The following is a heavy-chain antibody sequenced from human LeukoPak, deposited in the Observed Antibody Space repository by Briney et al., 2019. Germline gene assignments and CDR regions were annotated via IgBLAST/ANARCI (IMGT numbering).Heavy chain of an antibody. D-gene: IGHD4-11*01. J-gene: IGHJ5*02. CDR2: INASGST. CDR3: ARHSRPNYSNYWFDP. V-gene: IGHV4-4*09. Sequence: SETLSLTCTVSGGSISTYFWSWIRQPPGKGLEWIGNINASGSTNYNPSLKSRVTISVDTSKNQFSLKLSSVTAADTAVYYCARHSRPNYSNYWFDPWGQGTLVTVSS. CDR1: GGSISTYF.